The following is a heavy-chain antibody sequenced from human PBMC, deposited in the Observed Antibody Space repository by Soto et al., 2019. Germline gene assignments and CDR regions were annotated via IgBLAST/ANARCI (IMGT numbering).Heavy chain of an antibody. D-gene: IGHD5-12*01. V-gene: IGHV4-38-2*01. CDR3: ARLEHSGFPESLQ. Sequence: SETLSLTCGVSGYSISNGYYWGWIRQPPGKGLEWIGNIYHGSTHYNPSLESRVTILRDTPKNQFSLSLSFVTAADTAVYYCARLEHSGFPESLQWGQGTLVTVSS. J-gene: IGHJ1*01. CDR2: IYHGST. CDR1: GYSISNGYY.